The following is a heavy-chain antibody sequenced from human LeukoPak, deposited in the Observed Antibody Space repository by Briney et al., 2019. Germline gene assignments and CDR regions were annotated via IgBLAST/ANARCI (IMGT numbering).Heavy chain of an antibody. J-gene: IGHJ4*02. CDR3: AKDVTYYYDSSGYYHFDY. D-gene: IGHD3-22*01. CDR2: ISGSGGST. CDR1: GFTVSSNY. V-gene: IGHV3-23*01. Sequence: PGGSLRLSCAASGFTVSSNYMSWVRQAPGKGLEWVSAISGSGGSTYYADSVKGRFTISRDNSKNTLYLQMNSLRAEDTAVYYCAKDVTYYYDSSGYYHFDYWGQGTLVTVSS.